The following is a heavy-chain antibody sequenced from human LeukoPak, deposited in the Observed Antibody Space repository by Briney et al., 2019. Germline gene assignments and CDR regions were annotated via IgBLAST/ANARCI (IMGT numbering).Heavy chain of an antibody. Sequence: GGSLRLSCAASGFTFSSYWMHWVRQAPGKGLVWVSRIKSDGSSTSYADSVKGRFTISRDNTKNTLYLQMNSLRAEDTAMYYCARRGAATDAFDIWGQGTMVTVSS. CDR3: ARRGAATDAFDI. J-gene: IGHJ3*02. D-gene: IGHD1-26*01. CDR1: GFTFSSYW. CDR2: IKSDGSST. V-gene: IGHV3-74*01.